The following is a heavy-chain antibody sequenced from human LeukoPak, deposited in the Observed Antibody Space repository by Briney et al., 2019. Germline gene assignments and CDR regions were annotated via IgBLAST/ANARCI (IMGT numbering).Heavy chain of an antibody. D-gene: IGHD1-26*01. CDR1: GYTLTDYY. CDR3: AGDRRPSGSYSPFDY. Sequence: APVKVSCKASGYTLTDYYMHWVRQAPGQGLEWMGWINPNSGDTHYAQKFQGRVTMTGDTSVSTAYMELSRLRSDDTAVYYCAGDRRPSGSYSPFDYWGQGTLVTVSS. J-gene: IGHJ4*02. CDR2: INPNSGDT. V-gene: IGHV1-2*02.